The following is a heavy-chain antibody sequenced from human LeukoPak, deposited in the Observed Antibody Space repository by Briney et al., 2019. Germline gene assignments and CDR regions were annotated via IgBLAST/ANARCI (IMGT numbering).Heavy chain of an antibody. CDR1: GYTFTIYG. CDR3: ARDRSGSRYSDAGRTDY. V-gene: IGHV1-18*01. CDR2: ISAYNGNT. Sequence: GASVKVSSKASGYTFTIYGISSVRHAPGQGLEWMGWISAYNGNTNYAQKHQGRVTITTDTSTSTAYMKLRSLRSDDTAVYYCARDRSGSRYSDAGRTDYWGQGTLVTVSS. D-gene: IGHD5-18*01. J-gene: IGHJ4*02.